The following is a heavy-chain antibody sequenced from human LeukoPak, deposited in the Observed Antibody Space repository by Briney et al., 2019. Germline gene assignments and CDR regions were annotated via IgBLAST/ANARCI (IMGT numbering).Heavy chain of an antibody. CDR3: ATGAAAAGTYYMDV. D-gene: IGHD6-13*01. J-gene: IGHJ6*03. CDR2: FDPEDGET. CDR1: GYTLTELS. Sequence: ASVKVSCKVSGYTLTELSMHWVRQAPGKGLERMGGFDPEDGETIYAQKFQGRVTTTEDTSTDTAYMELSSLRSEDTAVYYCATGAAAAGTYYMDVWGKGTTVTVSS. V-gene: IGHV1-24*01.